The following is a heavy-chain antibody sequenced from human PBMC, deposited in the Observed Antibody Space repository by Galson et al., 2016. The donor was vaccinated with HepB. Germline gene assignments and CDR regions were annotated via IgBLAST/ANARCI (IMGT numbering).Heavy chain of an antibody. Sequence: SLRLSCAASGFTFSSYGMHWVRQAPGKGLDWVALITPEGSDTYYADAVKGRFTISRDNSKNPLSLQMNSLTAEDTAIYYCARDGISSLDQWGQGILVTVSS. CDR1: GFTFSSYG. CDR3: ARDGISSLDQ. J-gene: IGHJ4*02. CDR2: ITPEGSDT. D-gene: IGHD2/OR15-2a*01. V-gene: IGHV3-30*03.